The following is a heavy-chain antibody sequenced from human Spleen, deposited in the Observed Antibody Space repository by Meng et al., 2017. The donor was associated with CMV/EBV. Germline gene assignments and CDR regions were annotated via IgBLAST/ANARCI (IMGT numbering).Heavy chain of an antibody. J-gene: IGHJ5*02. D-gene: IGHD4-17*01. CDR1: GFTFSSYA. CDR3: AKGPYGEPNGFDP. V-gene: IGHV3-23*01. Sequence: GESLKISCAASGFTFSSYAMSWVRQAPGKGLEWVSSISGSGGSTYYADSVKGRFTISRDNSKNTLYLQMNSLRAEDTAVYYCAKGPYGEPNGFDPWGQGTLVTVSS. CDR2: ISGSGGST.